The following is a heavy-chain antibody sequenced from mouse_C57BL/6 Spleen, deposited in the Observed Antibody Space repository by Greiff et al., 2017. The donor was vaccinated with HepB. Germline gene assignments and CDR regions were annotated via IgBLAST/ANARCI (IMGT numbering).Heavy chain of an antibody. D-gene: IGHD3-2*02. CDR1: GYTFTDYY. Sequence: VQLQQSGPELVKPGASVKISCKASGYTFTDYYMNWVKQSHGKSLEWIGDINPNNGGTSYNQKFKGKATLTVDKSSSTAYMELRSLTSEDSAVYYCARLAQNSYWFAYWGQGTLVTVSA. CDR3: ARLAQNSYWFAY. CDR2: INPNNGGT. V-gene: IGHV1-26*01. J-gene: IGHJ3*01.